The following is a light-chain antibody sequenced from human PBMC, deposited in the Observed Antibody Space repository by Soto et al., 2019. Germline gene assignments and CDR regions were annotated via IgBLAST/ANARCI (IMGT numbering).Light chain of an antibody. CDR2: SAS. Sequence: EIAMTQSPATLSVSPGERATLSCRASQSISTELAWYQQIPGQPPRLLIYSASTRATGVPARFAGSGSGSEFTLTISGLQFEDFAFYYCQQGHNWPLTFGQGTRLEI. V-gene: IGKV3-15*01. J-gene: IGKJ2*01. CDR1: QSISTE. CDR3: QQGHNWPLT.